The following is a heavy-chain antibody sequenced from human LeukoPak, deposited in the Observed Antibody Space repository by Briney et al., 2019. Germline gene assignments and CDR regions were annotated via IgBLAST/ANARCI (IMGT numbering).Heavy chain of an antibody. Sequence: GGSMRLSCGASGFSFSSYWMSWVRQAPGKGLEWVANIKQDGSEKYYVDSVKGRFTISRDNAKNSLYLQMNSLRAEDTAVYYCARESRVGSSWYDYYFDYWGQETLVTVSS. CDR3: ARESRVGSSWYDYYFDY. CDR1: GFSFSSYW. CDR2: IKQDGSEK. V-gene: IGHV3-7*01. J-gene: IGHJ4*02. D-gene: IGHD6-13*01.